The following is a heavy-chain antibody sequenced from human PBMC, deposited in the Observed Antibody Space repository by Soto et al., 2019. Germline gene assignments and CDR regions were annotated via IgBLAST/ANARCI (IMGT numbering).Heavy chain of an antibody. CDR1: GYTFTSYG. Sequence: QVQLVQSGAEVKKPGASVKVSCKASGYTFTSYGISWVRQAPGQGLEWMGWISAYNGNTNYAQKLPGRVTMTTDPSTRNGYVELRRQRSGDTAVYYCKRDSPPPREWGQGTLVTVSS. CDR2: ISAYNGNT. V-gene: IGHV1-18*01. CDR3: KRDSPPPRE. J-gene: IGHJ4*02.